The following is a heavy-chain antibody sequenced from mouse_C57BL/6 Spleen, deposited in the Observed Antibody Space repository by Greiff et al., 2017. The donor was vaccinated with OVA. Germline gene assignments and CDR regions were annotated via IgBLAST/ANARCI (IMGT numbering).Heavy chain of an antibody. J-gene: IGHJ3*01. Sequence: VQLQQSGAELVRPGASVTLSCKASGYTFTDYEMHWVKQTPVHGLEWIGAIDPETGGTAYNQKFKGKAILTADKSSSTAYMELRSLTSEDSAVYYCTKGYGRAYWGQGTLVTVSA. CDR3: TKGYGRAY. D-gene: IGHD2-2*01. CDR1: GYTFTDYE. V-gene: IGHV1-15*01. CDR2: IDPETGGT.